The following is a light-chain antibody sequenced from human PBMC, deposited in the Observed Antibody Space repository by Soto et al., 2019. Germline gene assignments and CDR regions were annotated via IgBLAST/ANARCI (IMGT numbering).Light chain of an antibody. Sequence: QSVLTQPPSASGTPGQRVTISCSGSSSNIVSNYVYWYQQLPGTAPKLLIYRNNQRPSGVPDRFSGSKSGTSASLAISGLRSEDEADYYCAAWDDSLSGRHVVFGGGTQLTVL. J-gene: IGLJ2*01. CDR2: RNN. V-gene: IGLV1-47*01. CDR3: AAWDDSLSGRHVV. CDR1: SSNIVSNY.